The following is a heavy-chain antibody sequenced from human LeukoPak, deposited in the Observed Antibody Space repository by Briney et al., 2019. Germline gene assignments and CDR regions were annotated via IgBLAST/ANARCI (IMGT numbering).Heavy chain of an antibody. D-gene: IGHD4-17*01. Sequence: GRSLRLSCVASGFTFSSYGMHWVRQAPGKGLEWVAVISYDGSHKYYADSVKGRFTISRDNSKNTLYLQMNSLRAEDTAVYSCAKDGEDYGDYHFDYWGQGTLVTVSS. J-gene: IGHJ4*02. V-gene: IGHV3-30*18. CDR2: ISYDGSHK. CDR1: GFTFSSYG. CDR3: AKDGEDYGDYHFDY.